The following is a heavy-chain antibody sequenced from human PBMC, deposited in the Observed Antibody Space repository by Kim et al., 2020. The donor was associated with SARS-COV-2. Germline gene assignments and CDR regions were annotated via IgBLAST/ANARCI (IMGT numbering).Heavy chain of an antibody. CDR2: IYYSGST. CDR1: GGSITRTSYY. Sequence: SETLSLTCSVSGGSITRTSYYWGWIRQPPGKELEWIGNIYYSGSTYYNPSLMSRVSMSVDTSKNQFSLRLSSVTAADTAVYYCVRHTPTDRSYYFDTWGQGTLVAVSS. J-gene: IGHJ4*02. V-gene: IGHV4-39*01. CDR3: VRHTPTDRSYYFDT.